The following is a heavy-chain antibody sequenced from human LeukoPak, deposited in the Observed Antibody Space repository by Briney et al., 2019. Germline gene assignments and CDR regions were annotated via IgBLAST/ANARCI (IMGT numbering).Heavy chain of an antibody. V-gene: IGHV4-38-2*01. J-gene: IGHJ4*02. CDR1: GYSISSGYY. D-gene: IGHD2-2*02. CDR2: IYHSGST. CDR3: ARHHETAAIPYPFDY. Sequence: SETLSLTCAVSGYSISSGYYWGWIRQPPGKGLEWIGSIYHSGSTYYSPSLKSRVTISVDTSKNQFSLKLSSVTAADTAVYYCARHHETAAIPYPFDYWGQGTLVTVSS.